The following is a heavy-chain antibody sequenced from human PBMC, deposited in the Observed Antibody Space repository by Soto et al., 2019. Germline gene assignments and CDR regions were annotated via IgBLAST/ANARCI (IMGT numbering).Heavy chain of an antibody. Sequence: SETLSLTCTVSGGSISSSSYYWGWIRQPPGKGLEWIGSIYYSGSTYYRPSLKSRVTISVDTSKNQFSLKLSSVTAADTAVYYCARQVPAAIRLGWFDPWGQGTLVTVAS. CDR3: ARQVPAAIRLGWFDP. V-gene: IGHV4-39*01. J-gene: IGHJ5*02. CDR1: GGSISSSSYY. D-gene: IGHD2-2*02. CDR2: IYYSGST.